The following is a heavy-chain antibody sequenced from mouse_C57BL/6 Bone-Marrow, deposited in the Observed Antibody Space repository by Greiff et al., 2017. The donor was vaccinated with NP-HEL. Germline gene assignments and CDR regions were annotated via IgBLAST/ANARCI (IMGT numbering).Heavy chain of an antibody. CDR3: ARDQGLYVDY. V-gene: IGHV5-16*01. Sequence: EVQVVESEGGLVQPGSSMKLSCTASGFTFSDYYMAWVRQVPEKGLEWVANINYDGSSTYYLDSLKSRFIISRDNAKNNLYLQMSRLKSEDTATYYCARDQGLYVDYWGKGTTLTVSS. CDR2: INYDGSST. J-gene: IGHJ2*01. CDR1: GFTFSDYY.